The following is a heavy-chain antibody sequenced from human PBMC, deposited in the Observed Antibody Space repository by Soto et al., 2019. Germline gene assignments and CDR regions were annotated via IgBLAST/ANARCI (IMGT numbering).Heavy chain of an antibody. CDR1: GFACTTYC. V-gene: IGHV3-74*01. Sequence: GCSLRLSCGAAGFACTTYCLHWVRQAPGKGLVWVSGIKSDGPSTSYADSVKGRFTISRDNAKKTLYLQMSTLSAEDTAVYHFASLLGSTYTPCPFDHCGQGTQVTVSS. CDR2: IKSDGPST. D-gene: IGHD2-2*02. J-gene: IGHJ4*02. CDR3: ASLLGSTYTPCPFDH.